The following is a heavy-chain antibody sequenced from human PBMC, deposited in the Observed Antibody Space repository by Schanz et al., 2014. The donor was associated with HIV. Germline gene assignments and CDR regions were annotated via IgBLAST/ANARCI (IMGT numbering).Heavy chain of an antibody. CDR3: ARVANWDYYGMDV. D-gene: IGHD3-16*01. CDR2: ISGSGIST. V-gene: IGHV3-23*01. Sequence: EVQLLDSGGGLVQPGGSLRLSCAASGFAFNTYAMTWVRQAPGKGLEWVSTISGSGISTYYADSVKGRFTISRDNSKNTLYLQMNSLRAEDTAVYYCARVANWDYYGMDVWGQGTTVTVSS. CDR1: GFAFNTYA. J-gene: IGHJ6*02.